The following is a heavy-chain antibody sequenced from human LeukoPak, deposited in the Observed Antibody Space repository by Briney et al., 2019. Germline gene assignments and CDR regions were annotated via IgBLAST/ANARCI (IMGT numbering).Heavy chain of an antibody. D-gene: IGHD4-17*01. Sequence: PGGSLRLSCAASGFTFSSYGMHWVRQAPGKGLEWVAFIRYDGSNKYYADSVKGRFTISRDNSKNTLYLQMNSPRAEDTAVYYCANDYGDYVDYYYMDVWGKGTTVTISS. V-gene: IGHV3-30*02. CDR2: IRYDGSNK. CDR3: ANDYGDYVDYYYMDV. CDR1: GFTFSSYG. J-gene: IGHJ6*03.